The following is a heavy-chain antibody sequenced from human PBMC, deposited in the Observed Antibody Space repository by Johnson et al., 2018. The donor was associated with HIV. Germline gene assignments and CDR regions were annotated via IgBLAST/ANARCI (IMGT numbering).Heavy chain of an antibody. D-gene: IGHD3-10*01. V-gene: IGHV3-30*18. Sequence: QMLLVESGGGVVQPGRSLRLSCAASGFTFSSYGMHWVRQAPGKGLEWVAVISYDGINKYSADSVKGRFSISRDNSENTVYLQMNSLRAEDTAVYFCAKESGGSGSYYIGDMGDAFDIWGQGTLVTVSS. CDR2: ISYDGINK. J-gene: IGHJ3*02. CDR1: GFTFSSYG. CDR3: AKESGGSGSYYIGDMGDAFDI.